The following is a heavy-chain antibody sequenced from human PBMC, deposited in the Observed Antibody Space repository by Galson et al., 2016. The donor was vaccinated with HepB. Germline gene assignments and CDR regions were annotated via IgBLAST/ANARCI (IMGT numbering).Heavy chain of an antibody. CDR2: IHHSGRT. Sequence: TLSLTCGVSGDSISSAGYSWTWIRQPPGKGLEWMGNIHHSGRTYHNPSLKSRVTLSLDRSNNQFSLKLSSVTAADTAVYFCARERGEDCASSNCYRVLDPWGQGNLVTVSA. D-gene: IGHD2-2*01. V-gene: IGHV4-30-2*01. CDR3: ARERGEDCASSNCYRVLDP. CDR1: GDSISSAGYS. J-gene: IGHJ5*02.